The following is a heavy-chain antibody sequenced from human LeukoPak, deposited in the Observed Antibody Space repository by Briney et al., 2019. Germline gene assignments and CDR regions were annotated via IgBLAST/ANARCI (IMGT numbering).Heavy chain of an antibody. CDR3: ARAGRDGYMGY. D-gene: IGHD5-24*01. J-gene: IGHJ4*02. V-gene: IGHV4-59*01. CDR1: GGSISSYY. Sequence: SETLSLTCTVSGGSISSYYWSWIRQPPGKGLEWIGYIYYSGSTNYNPSLKSRVTISVDTSKNQFSLKLSSVTAADTAVYYCARAGRDGYMGYWGQGTLVTVSS. CDR2: IYYSGST.